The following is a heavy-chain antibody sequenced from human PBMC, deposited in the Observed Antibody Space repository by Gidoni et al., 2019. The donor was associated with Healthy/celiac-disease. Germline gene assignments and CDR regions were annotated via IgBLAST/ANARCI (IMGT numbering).Heavy chain of an antibody. J-gene: IGHJ5*02. V-gene: IGHV4-34*01. D-gene: IGHD1-26*01. Sequence: QVQLQQWGAGLLKPSEPLSLTCAVYGGSFSCYYWSWIRQPPGQGLEWIGEINHIGSTNYNQSLKSRVTISVDTSKNQFSLKLSSVTAADTAVYYCARGISGIVGAPGCANWFDPWGQGTLVTVSS. CDR1: GGSFSCYY. CDR3: ARGISGIVGAPGCANWFDP. CDR2: INHIGST.